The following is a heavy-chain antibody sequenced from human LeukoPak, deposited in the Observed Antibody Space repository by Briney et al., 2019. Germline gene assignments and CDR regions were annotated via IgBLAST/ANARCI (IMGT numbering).Heavy chain of an antibody. CDR3: ASTSSGWYKGDFDY. CDR1: GGTFSSYA. D-gene: IGHD6-19*01. V-gene: IGHV1-69*13. J-gene: IGHJ4*02. CDR2: IIPIFGTA. Sequence: GASVKVSCKAPGGTFSSYAISWVRQAPGQGLEWMGGIIPIFGTANYAQKFQGRVTITADESTSTAYMELSSLRSEDTAVYYCASTSSGWYKGDFDYWGQGTLVTVSS.